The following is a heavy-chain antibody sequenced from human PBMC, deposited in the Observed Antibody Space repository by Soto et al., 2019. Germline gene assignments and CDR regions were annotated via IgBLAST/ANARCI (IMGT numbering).Heavy chain of an antibody. CDR1: GFTVSSYA. Sequence: GGSLRLCCAACGFTVSSYAMSWVRQAPGKGLEWVSAISGSGGSTYYADSVRGRFTISRDNSKNTLYLQMNSLRAEDTAVYYCAKAPRVYYFDYWGQGTLVTVSS. V-gene: IGHV3-23*01. J-gene: IGHJ4*02. CDR3: AKAPRVYYFDY. CDR2: ISGSGGST.